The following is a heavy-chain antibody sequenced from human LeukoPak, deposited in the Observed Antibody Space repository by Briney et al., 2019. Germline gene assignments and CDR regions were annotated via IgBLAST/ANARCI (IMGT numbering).Heavy chain of an antibody. Sequence: GGSLRLSCAASGFTFSSYAMSWVRQAPGKGLEWVSAVSGSGGSTYYADSVKGRFTISRDNSKNTLYLQMNSLRAEDTAVYYCAKGRRGSYRYFDYWGQGTLVTVSS. CDR2: VSGSGGST. V-gene: IGHV3-23*01. J-gene: IGHJ4*02. CDR3: AKGRRGSYRYFDY. D-gene: IGHD1-26*01. CDR1: GFTFSSYA.